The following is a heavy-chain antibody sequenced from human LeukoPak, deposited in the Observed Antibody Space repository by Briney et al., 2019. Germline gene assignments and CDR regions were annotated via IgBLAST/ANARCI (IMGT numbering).Heavy chain of an antibody. CDR3: ARRGDSDFRID. J-gene: IGHJ4*02. CDR2: IYPGDSDT. D-gene: IGHD2-21*02. Sequence: GESLKISCKVSGYSFTSYWIGWVRQMPGKGLEWMGIIYPGDSDTRYSASFQGQVTISADKSISTAYLQWNSLEASDSAIYYCARRGDSDFRIDWGQGTLVTVSS. V-gene: IGHV5-51*01. CDR1: GYSFTSYW.